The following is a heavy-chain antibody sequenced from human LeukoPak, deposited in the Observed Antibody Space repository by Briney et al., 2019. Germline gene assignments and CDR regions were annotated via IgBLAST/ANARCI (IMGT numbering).Heavy chain of an antibody. J-gene: IGHJ2*01. CDR3: ARPGNSNSWYFDL. Sequence: ASVKVSCKTSGYTFTDSYIHWVRQAPGQGLECMGRIDPNSGGANYAQKFQDRVTMTRDTSISTAYMELSRLRYDDTAVYYCARPGNSNSWYFDLWGRGTLVTVSS. CDR1: GYTFTDSY. V-gene: IGHV1-2*06. D-gene: IGHD4-11*01. CDR2: IDPNSGGA.